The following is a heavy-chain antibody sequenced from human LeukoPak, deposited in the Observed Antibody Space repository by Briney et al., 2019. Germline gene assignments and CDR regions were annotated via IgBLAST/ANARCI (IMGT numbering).Heavy chain of an antibody. V-gene: IGHV4-39*01. CDR2: IYYSAIT. J-gene: IGHJ5*02. D-gene: IGHD6-6*01. CDR1: GGSISSSYYY. Sequence: PSETLSLTCTVSGGSISSSYYYWGWIRQPPGKGLEWIGSIYYSAITYSNPSLKSRVPISVDTSKNQFSLTLSSVTAADTAVYYCARPRRSSSSGNWFDPWGQGTLVTVSS. CDR3: ARPRRSSSSGNWFDP.